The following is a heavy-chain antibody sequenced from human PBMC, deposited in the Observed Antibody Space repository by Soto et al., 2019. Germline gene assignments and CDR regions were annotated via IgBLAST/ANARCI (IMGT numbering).Heavy chain of an antibody. Sequence: GGSLRLSCAASGFTFSSYEMNWVRQAPGKGLEWVSYISSSGSTIYYADSVKGRFTISRDNAKNSLYLQMNSLRAEDTAVYYCARGFLEWLLSRHGMDVWGPGTTVKVSS. J-gene: IGHJ6*02. CDR2: ISSSGSTI. CDR1: GFTFSSYE. CDR3: ARGFLEWLLSRHGMDV. V-gene: IGHV3-48*03. D-gene: IGHD3-3*01.